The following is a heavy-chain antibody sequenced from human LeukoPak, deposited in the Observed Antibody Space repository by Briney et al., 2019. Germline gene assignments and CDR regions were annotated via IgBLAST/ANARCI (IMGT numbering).Heavy chain of an antibody. CDR2: INPNSGGT. CDR3: ARAPDFWSGYRYYFDY. D-gene: IGHD3-3*01. J-gene: IGHJ4*02. V-gene: IGHV1-2*02. Sequence: GASVKVSCKASGYTFTGYYMHWVRQAPGQGLEWMGWINPNSGGTNYAQKFQGRVTMTRDTSISTAYMELSRLRSDDTAVYYCARAPDFWSGYRYYFDYWGQGTLVTVPS. CDR1: GYTFTGYY.